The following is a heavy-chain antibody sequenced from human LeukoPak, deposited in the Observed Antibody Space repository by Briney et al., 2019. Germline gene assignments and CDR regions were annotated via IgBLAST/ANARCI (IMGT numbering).Heavy chain of an antibody. CDR1: GGSISSYY. V-gene: IGHV4-59*01. CDR2: IYYSGST. Sequence: PSETLSLTCTVSGGSISSYYWSWVRQPPGKGLEWVGYIYYSGSTNYNPSLKSRVTISVDTSKNQFSLKLSSVTAADTAVYYCARDHPNYYDSSGYFDYWGQGTLVTVSS. CDR3: ARDHPNYYDSSGYFDY. D-gene: IGHD3-22*01. J-gene: IGHJ4*02.